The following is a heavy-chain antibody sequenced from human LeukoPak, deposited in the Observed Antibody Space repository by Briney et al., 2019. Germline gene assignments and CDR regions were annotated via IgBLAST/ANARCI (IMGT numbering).Heavy chain of an antibody. Sequence: SETLSLTCAVYGGSFSGYYWSWIRQPPGKGLEWIGEINHSGSTNYNPSLRSRVTISVDTSKNQFSLKLSSVTAADTAVYYCASANWGSIDYWGQGTLVTVSS. CDR2: INHSGST. V-gene: IGHV4-34*01. D-gene: IGHD7-27*01. J-gene: IGHJ4*02. CDR1: GGSFSGYY. CDR3: ASANWGSIDY.